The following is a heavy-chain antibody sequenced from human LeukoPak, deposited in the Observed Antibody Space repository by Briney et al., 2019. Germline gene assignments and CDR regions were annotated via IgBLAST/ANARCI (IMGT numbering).Heavy chain of an antibody. D-gene: IGHD3-9*01. Sequence: PGGSLRLSCAASGFKFNNYWMTWVRQAPGKGLEWVGFIRSNTYSGTTEYAASVKGRFAISRDDSKSIAYLQMNSLKTEDTAVYYCTRGRVLLFFDWLSDYWGQGTLVTVSS. CDR1: GFKFNNYW. CDR3: TRGRVLLFFDWLSDY. CDR2: IRSNTYSGTT. V-gene: IGHV3-49*04. J-gene: IGHJ4*02.